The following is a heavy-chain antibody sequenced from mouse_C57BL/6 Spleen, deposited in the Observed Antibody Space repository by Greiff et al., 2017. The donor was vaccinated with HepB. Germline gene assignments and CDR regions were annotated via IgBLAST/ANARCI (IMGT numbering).Heavy chain of an antibody. CDR3: TRDGEYDGFYYYAMDY. CDR1: GFTFSSYA. D-gene: IGHD1-1*01. CDR2: ISSGGDYI. V-gene: IGHV5-9-1*02. J-gene: IGHJ4*01. Sequence: EVMLVESGEGLVKPGGSLKLSCAASGFTFSSYAMSWVRQTPEKRLEWVAYISSGGDYIYYADTVKGRFTISRDNARNTLYMQMSSLKSEDTAMYYCTRDGEYDGFYYYAMDYWGQGTSVTVSS.